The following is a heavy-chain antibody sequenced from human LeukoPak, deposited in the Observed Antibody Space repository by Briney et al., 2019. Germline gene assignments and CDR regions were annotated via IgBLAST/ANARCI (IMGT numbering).Heavy chain of an antibody. Sequence: GGSLRLSCAASGFTFSSYSMNWVRQAPGKGLEWVSSISSSSSYIYYADSVKGRFTIPRDNAKNSLYLQMNSLRAEDTAVYYCARRLWFGELIDYWGQGTLVTVSS. CDR3: ARRLWFGELIDY. CDR2: ISSSSSYI. V-gene: IGHV3-21*01. CDR1: GFTFSSYS. D-gene: IGHD3-10*01. J-gene: IGHJ4*02.